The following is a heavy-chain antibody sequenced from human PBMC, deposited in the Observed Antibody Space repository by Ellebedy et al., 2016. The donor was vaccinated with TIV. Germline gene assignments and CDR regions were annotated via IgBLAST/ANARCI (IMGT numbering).Heavy chain of an antibody. J-gene: IGHJ4*01. CDR2: INAGNGNT. CDR1: GYTFTDYL. V-gene: IGHV1-3*01. Sequence: ASVKVSCKTSGYTFTDYLIHWVRQAPGQGLEWMGWINAGNGNTKYSEKFQDRVTLSRATSASTASMQLNSLRSDDTAMYYCATQQTVAGSSNEYWGQGTLVSVSS. CDR3: ATQQTVAGSSNEY. D-gene: IGHD6-19*01.